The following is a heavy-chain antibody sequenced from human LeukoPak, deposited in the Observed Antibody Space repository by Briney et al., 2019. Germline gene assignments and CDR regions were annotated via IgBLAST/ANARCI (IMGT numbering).Heavy chain of an antibody. Sequence: KTGGSLRLSCAASGFTFSSYSMNWVRQAPGKGLEWVSSISSSSSYIYYADSVKGRFTISRDNAKNSLYLQMNSLRAEDTAVYYCAREGVDYYDSSGYYASGYWGQGTLVTVSS. CDR3: AREGVDYYDSSGYYASGY. J-gene: IGHJ4*02. D-gene: IGHD3-22*01. CDR1: GFTFSSYS. V-gene: IGHV3-21*01. CDR2: ISSSSSYI.